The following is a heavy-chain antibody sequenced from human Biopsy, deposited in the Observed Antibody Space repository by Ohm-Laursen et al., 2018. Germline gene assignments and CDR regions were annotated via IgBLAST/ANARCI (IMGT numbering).Heavy chain of an antibody. CDR3: ARALPPHLQSGYL. CDR2: IYITGET. V-gene: IGHV4-4*07. Sequence: GTLSLTCTVSGGYISHYYWTWIRQPAGQGLEWIGRIYITGETDYTPSLKSRVTMSVDTSKNQFSLKLISVTAADTAMYYCARALPPHLQSGYLWGQGTLVTVSS. J-gene: IGHJ5*02. CDR1: GGYISHYY. D-gene: IGHD5-24*01.